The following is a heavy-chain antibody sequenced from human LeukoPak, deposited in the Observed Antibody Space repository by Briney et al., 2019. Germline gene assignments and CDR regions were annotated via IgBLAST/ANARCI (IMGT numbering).Heavy chain of an antibody. CDR1: GYTLTELS. Sequence: AASVKVSCKVSGYTLTELSMHWVRQAPGKGLERMGGFDPEDGETIYAQKFQGRVTMTEDTSTDTAYMELSSLRSEDTAVYYCASLGDCSSTSCYFNWFDPWGQGTLVTVSS. CDR2: FDPEDGET. V-gene: IGHV1-24*01. D-gene: IGHD2-2*01. CDR3: ASLGDCSSTSCYFNWFDP. J-gene: IGHJ5*02.